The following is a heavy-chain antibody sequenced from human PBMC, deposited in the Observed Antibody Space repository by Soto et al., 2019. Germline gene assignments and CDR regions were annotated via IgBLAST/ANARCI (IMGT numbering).Heavy chain of an antibody. V-gene: IGHV6-1*01. CDR2: AYYRSEWYN. Sequence: PSQTLSLTCAISGDSVSSNSAAWNWIRQSPSRGLEWLGRAYYRSEWYNDYAVSVKSRITINPDTSKNQFSLQLNSVTPEDTAVYYCARSRVAEVVVRGVIIRLASDYYYYGMDVWGQGTTVTVSS. D-gene: IGHD3-10*01. J-gene: IGHJ6*02. CDR3: ARSRVAEVVVRGVIIRLASDYYYYGMDV. CDR1: GDSVSSNSAA.